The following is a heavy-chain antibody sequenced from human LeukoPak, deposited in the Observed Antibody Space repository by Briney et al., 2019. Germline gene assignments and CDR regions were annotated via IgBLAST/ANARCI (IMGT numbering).Heavy chain of an antibody. D-gene: IGHD3-10*01. J-gene: IGHJ3*02. CDR3: ARVATMVRVPLDALDI. Sequence: GGSLRLSCAVSGFTFSACELTWVRQAPGKGLEWVSYISRSGSTRYYADSVKGRFTISRDNAKNSLYLQMNSLRAEDTAVYYCARVATMVRVPLDALDIWGQGTMVSVSS. CDR2: ISRSGSTR. CDR1: GFTFSACE. V-gene: IGHV3-48*03.